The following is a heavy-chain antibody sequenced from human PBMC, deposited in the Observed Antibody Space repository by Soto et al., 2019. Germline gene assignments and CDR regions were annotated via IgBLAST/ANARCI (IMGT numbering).Heavy chain of an antibody. J-gene: IGHJ3*02. CDR3: ARDDCSSTSCLTIGAFDI. Sequence: ASVKVSCKASGYTFTSYGINWVRQATGQGLEWMGWMNPNSGNTGYAQKFQGRVTITADKSTSTAYMELSSLRSEDTAVYYCARDDCSSTSCLTIGAFDIWGQGTMVTVSS. CDR1: GYTFTSYG. V-gene: IGHV1-8*01. CDR2: MNPNSGNT. D-gene: IGHD2-2*01.